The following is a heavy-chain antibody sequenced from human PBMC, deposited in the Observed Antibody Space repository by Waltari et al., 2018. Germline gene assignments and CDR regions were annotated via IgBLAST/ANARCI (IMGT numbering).Heavy chain of an antibody. CDR3: ARGDSWYIDY. V-gene: IGHV1-2*02. Sequence: QVQLVQSGAEVKKPGASVKVSCKASGYSFTDYYIHWVRQAPGQGLEWGGWIKPNSGGTNCAQKFQDRVTMTRDTSIRTASMEVTRLRSDDTAVYYCARGDSWYIDYWCQGTLVTVSS. D-gene: IGHD3-22*01. CDR1: GYSFTDYY. CDR2: IKPNSGGT. J-gene: IGHJ4*02.